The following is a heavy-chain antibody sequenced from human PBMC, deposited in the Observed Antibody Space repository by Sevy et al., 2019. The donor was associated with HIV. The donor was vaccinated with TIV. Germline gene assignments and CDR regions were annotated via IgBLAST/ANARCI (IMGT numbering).Heavy chain of an antibody. CDR2: IKSKTDGGTT. CDR3: TLLGYGP. V-gene: IGHV3-15*05. J-gene: IGHJ5*02. Sequence: GGSLKLSCAASGFTFNDAWVTWIRQAPGKGLEWVGRIKSKTDGGTTDYAAAVKGRFSISRDDSKNLLYLQMNSLKTEDTAVYYCTLLGYGPWGLGTLVTVSS. D-gene: IGHD5-18*01. CDR1: GFTFNDAW.